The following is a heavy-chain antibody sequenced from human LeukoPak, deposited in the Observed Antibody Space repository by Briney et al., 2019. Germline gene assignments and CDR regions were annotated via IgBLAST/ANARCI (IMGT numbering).Heavy chain of an antibody. CDR3: ASRIRGYSGYGFDY. J-gene: IGHJ4*02. D-gene: IGHD5-12*01. CDR2: ISSDATNI. CDR1: GFTFNIYG. V-gene: IGHV3-21*01. Sequence: GGSLRLSCAASGFTFNIYGMNWVRQAPGKGLEWVSSISSDATNIYYIDSVKGRFTISRDNAKNSLYLQMNSLRAEDTAVYYCASRIRGYSGYGFDYWGQGTLVTVSS.